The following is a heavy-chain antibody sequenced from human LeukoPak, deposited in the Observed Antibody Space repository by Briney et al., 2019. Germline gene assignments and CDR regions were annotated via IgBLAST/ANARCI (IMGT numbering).Heavy chain of an antibody. J-gene: IGHJ4*02. D-gene: IGHD5-18*01. CDR3: ASARGSNYGSLGD. CDR1: GFTFDDYA. V-gene: IGHV3-43*02. CDR2: ISGDGGRT. Sequence: GGSLRLSCAASGFTFDDYAMHWVRQAPGKGLEWVSLISGDGGRTYYAESVKGRFTISRDNSKNTLYLQMNSLRAEDTAVYYYASARGSNYGSLGDWGQGTLVTVSS.